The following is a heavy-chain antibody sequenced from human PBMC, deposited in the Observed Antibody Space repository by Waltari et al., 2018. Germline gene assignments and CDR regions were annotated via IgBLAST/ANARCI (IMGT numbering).Heavy chain of an antibody. CDR2: ISSSSSTI. J-gene: IGHJ3*02. CDR1: GFTFSSYS. CDR3: AREIGIGAFDI. D-gene: IGHD1-26*01. V-gene: IGHV3-48*04. Sequence: EVQLVESGGGLVQPGGSLILSCAASGFTFSSYSMNWVRQAPGKGLEWVSYISSSSSTIYYADSVKGRFTISRDNAKNSLYLQMNSLRAEDTAVYYCAREIGIGAFDIWGQGTMVTVSS.